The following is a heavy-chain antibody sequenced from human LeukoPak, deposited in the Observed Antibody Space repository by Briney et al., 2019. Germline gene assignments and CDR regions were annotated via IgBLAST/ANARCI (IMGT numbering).Heavy chain of an antibody. J-gene: IGHJ6*02. D-gene: IGHD3-10*01. CDR1: GFTFSSYW. V-gene: IGHV4-59*01. CDR3: ARESRLWFGELSYYGMDV. Sequence: GSLRLSCAASGFTFSSYWMSWVRQAPGMGLEWIGYIYYSGSTNYNPSLKSRVTISVDTSKNQFSLKLSSVTAADMAVYYCARESRLWFGELSYYGMDVWGQGTTVTVSS. CDR2: IYYSGST.